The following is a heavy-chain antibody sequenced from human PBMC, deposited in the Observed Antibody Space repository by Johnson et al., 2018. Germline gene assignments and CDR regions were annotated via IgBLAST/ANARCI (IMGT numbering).Heavy chain of an antibody. CDR1: GGSISSYY. CDR3: AGGDVYFYRDV. J-gene: IGHJ6*03. Sequence: QVQLQESGPGLVKPSETLSLTCTVSGGSISSYYWSWIRQPPGKGLEWIGSIYYSGSTYYNPSLKSRVTISVDTSKNQFSLKLNSVTAADTAGYYCAGGDVYFYRDVWGKGTTVTVS. CDR2: IYYSGST. D-gene: IGHD3-16*01. V-gene: IGHV4-59*04.